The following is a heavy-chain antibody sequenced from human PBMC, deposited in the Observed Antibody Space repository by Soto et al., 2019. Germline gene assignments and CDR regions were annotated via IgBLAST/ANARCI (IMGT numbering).Heavy chain of an antibody. CDR2: INPMLGVA. CDR1: GGSFSSLV. V-gene: IGHV1-69*10. Sequence: SVKVSYKASGGSFSSLVISWLRQAPGQGPEWMGGINPMLGVANFAQKFQDRVTITADESTTTAYMELSSLRSEDTAVYYCARGPAQFDPWGQGTLVTVSS. CDR3: ARGPAQFDP. J-gene: IGHJ5*02. D-gene: IGHD2-2*01.